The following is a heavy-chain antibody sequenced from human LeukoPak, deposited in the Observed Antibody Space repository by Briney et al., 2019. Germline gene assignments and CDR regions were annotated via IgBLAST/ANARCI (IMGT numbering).Heavy chain of an antibody. CDR2: INSDSDTV. V-gene: IGHV3-48*04. Sequence: GGSLRLSCAASGFTFRTYGMNWVRQAPGKGLEWISYINSDSDTVYYSNSVKGRFTISRDNAKKSLYLQMNSLRAEDTAMYCCARETRGESDYWGHGTLVTVSS. D-gene: IGHD3-10*01. J-gene: IGHJ4*01. CDR3: ARETRGESDY. CDR1: GFTFRTYG.